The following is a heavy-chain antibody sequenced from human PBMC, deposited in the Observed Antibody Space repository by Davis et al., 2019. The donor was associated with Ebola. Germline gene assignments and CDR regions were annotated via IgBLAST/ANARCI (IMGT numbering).Heavy chain of an antibody. CDR3: ARVGMGTGTTVWFDP. J-gene: IGHJ5*02. D-gene: IGHD1-1*01. Sequence: SVKVSCKASGGTFSSYAISWVRQAPGQGLEWMGGIIPIFGTANYAQKFQGRVTITADESTSTAYMELSSLRSEDTAVYYCARVGMGTGTTVWFDPWGQGTLVTVSS. CDR2: IIPIFGTA. CDR1: GGTFSSYA. V-gene: IGHV1-69*13.